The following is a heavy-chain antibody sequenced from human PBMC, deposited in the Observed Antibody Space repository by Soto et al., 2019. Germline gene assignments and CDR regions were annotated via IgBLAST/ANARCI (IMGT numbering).Heavy chain of an antibody. Sequence: QVQLVQSGAEVKKPGSSVKVSCKASGGTFSSYTISWVRQAPGQGLEWMGRIIPILGIANYAQKFQGRVTITADKSTSTAYMELSSLRSEDTAVYYCASVNEAAAVPNWFDPWGQGTLVTVSS. CDR1: GGTFSSYT. CDR3: ASVNEAAAVPNWFDP. V-gene: IGHV1-69*02. J-gene: IGHJ5*02. CDR2: IIPILGIA. D-gene: IGHD6-13*01.